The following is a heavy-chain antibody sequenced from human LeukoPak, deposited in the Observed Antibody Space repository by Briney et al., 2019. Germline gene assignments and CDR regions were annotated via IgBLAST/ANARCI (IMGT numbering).Heavy chain of an antibody. CDR2: IRYDGSNK. D-gene: IGHD3-10*02. V-gene: IGHV3-30*02. CDR1: GFTFSSYG. Sequence: GGSLRLSCAASGFTFSSYGMHWVRQAPGKGLEWVAFIRYDGSNKYYADSVKGRFTISRDNSKNTLYLQMNSLRAEDTAVYYCARCLWSSSRFMDSWGQGTLVTVSA. J-gene: IGHJ4*02. CDR3: ARCLWSSSRFMDS.